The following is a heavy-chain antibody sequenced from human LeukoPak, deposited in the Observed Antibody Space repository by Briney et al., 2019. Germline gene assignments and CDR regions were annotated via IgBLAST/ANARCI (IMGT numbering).Heavy chain of an antibody. CDR2: INHSGST. V-gene: IGHV4-34*01. D-gene: IGHD2-2*01. J-gene: IGHJ5*02. CDR1: GGSFSGYY. CDR3: ARGDYCSSTSCYAQVGWFDP. Sequence: SETLSLTCAVYGGSFSGYYWSWIRQPPGKGLEWIGEINHSGSTNYNPSLKSRITISVDTSKNQFSLKLSFVTAADTAVYYCARGDYCSSTSCYAQVGWFDPWGQGTLVTVSS.